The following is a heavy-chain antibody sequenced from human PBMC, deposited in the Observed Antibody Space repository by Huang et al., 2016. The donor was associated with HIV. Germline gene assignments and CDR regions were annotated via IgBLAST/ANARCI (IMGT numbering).Heavy chain of an antibody. V-gene: IGHV3-30*01. D-gene: IGHD5-18*01. J-gene: IGHJ4*02. Sequence: GPGKGLEWGAVTSHDGSNEYYADSVKGRFTISRDNSKNMLYLQMNGLRPEDTAVYYCARDRIQLGSYFDFWGQGMLVTVSS. CDR3: ARDRIQLGSYFDF. CDR2: TSHDGSNE.